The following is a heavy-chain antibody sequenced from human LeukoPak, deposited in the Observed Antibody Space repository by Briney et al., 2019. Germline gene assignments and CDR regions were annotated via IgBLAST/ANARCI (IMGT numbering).Heavy chain of an antibody. J-gene: IGHJ6*03. CDR1: GGSISSSSYY. CDR2: IYYSGST. Sequence: PSGTLSLTCTVSGGSISSSSYYWGWIRQPPGKGLEWIGSIYYSGSTYYNPSLKSRVTISVDTSKNQFSLKLSSVTAADTAVYYCARYSSSWYSDYYYYYMDVWGKGTTVTISS. CDR3: ARYSSSWYSDYYYYYMDV. D-gene: IGHD6-13*01. V-gene: IGHV4-39*01.